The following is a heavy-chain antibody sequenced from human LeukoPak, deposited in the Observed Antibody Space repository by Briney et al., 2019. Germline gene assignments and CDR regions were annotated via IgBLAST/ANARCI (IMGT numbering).Heavy chain of an antibody. CDR2: INHSGSA. D-gene: IGHD2/OR15-2a*01. CDR3: ARGLSNSRRTLLGLDY. Sequence: SETLSLTCAVYGGSFSGYYWNWIRQPPGKGLEWIGEINHSGSANYNPSLKSRVTISIDTSKNQFSLKLSSVTAEDTAVFYCARGLSNSRRTLLGLDYWGQGTLVTVSS. V-gene: IGHV4-34*01. CDR1: GGSFSGYY. J-gene: IGHJ4*02.